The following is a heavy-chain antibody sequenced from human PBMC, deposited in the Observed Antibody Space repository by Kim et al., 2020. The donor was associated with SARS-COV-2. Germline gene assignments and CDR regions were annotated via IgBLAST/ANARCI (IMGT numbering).Heavy chain of an antibody. CDR3: ARGGPVHYDFWSGYSPAVYGMDV. D-gene: IGHD3-3*01. CDR2: IIPIFGTA. J-gene: IGHJ6*02. V-gene: IGHV1-69*13. CDR1: GGTFSSYA. Sequence: SVKVSCKASGGTFSSYAISWVRQAPGQGLEWMGGIIPIFGTANYAQKFQGRVTITADESTSTAYMELSSLRSEDTAVYYCARGGPVHYDFWSGYSPAVYGMDVWGQGTTVTVSS.